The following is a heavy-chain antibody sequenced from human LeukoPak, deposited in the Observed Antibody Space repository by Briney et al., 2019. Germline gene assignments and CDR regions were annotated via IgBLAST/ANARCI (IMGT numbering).Heavy chain of an antibody. J-gene: IGHJ4*02. D-gene: IGHD2-2*02. V-gene: IGHV4-34*01. CDR2: INYRGNT. Sequence: KSWGSLRLSCEASGFTFSAYAMTWVRQAPGKGLEWIGEINYRGNTTYNPSLRSRVSISVDKSKNQFSLSLSSVIAADTAVYYCARIPGKSFDYWGQGTLVTVSS. CDR1: GFTFSAYA. CDR3: ARIPGKSFDY.